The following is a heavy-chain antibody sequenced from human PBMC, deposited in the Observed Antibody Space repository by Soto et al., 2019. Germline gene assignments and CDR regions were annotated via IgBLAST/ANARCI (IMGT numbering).Heavy chain of an antibody. Sequence: EVQLVESGGGLVQPGGSLRLSCAASGFTVSSFYMSWVRQAPGEGLRWVSIIYSGGSTYYADSVKGRFTVSRDNSKNTLFLQMNSLRAEDTAVYYCARGRWLRLLDYWGQGTLVTVCS. CDR1: GFTVSSFY. CDR3: ARGRWLRLLDY. J-gene: IGHJ4*02. D-gene: IGHD5-12*01. V-gene: IGHV3-66*01. CDR2: IYSGGST.